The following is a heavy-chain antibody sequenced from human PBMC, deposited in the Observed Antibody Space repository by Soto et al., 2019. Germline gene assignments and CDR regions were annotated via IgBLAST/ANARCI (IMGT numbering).Heavy chain of an antibody. CDR2: IIPIFGTA. Sequence: SVKVSCKASGGTFSSYAISWVRQAPGQGLEWMGGIIPIFGTANYAQKFQGRVTITADESTSTAYMELSSLRSEDTAVYYCANRSYYYYGMDVWGQGTTVTVSS. V-gene: IGHV1-69*13. CDR1: GGTFSSYA. CDR3: ANRSYYYYGMDV. J-gene: IGHJ6*02.